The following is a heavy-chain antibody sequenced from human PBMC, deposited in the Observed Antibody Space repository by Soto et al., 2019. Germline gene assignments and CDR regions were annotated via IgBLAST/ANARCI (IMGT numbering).Heavy chain of an antibody. Sequence: ASVKVSCKASGYTFTIYGISWVRQAPGQGLEWLGIISPYDDNTKYAQKFQGRVSMTTDTSSNTAYMELRSLRSEDTAVYYCARDVRVYNRDNWGQGTLVTVSS. D-gene: IGHD1-1*01. CDR1: GYTFTIYG. J-gene: IGHJ4*02. CDR3: ARDVRVYNRDN. CDR2: ISPYDDNT. V-gene: IGHV1-18*01.